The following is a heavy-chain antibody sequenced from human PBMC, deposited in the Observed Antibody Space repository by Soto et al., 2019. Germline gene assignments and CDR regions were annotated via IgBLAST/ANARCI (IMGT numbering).Heavy chain of an antibody. Sequence: ASVKVSCKASGYIFTNYYLHWVRQSPGQGLEWMGVINPVSGSTNYAQKFQGRVTMTRATSTSTVNMELRSLRSDDTAVYYCVRVVAIPGYPDNWGQGTLVTVSS. J-gene: IGHJ4*02. CDR3: VRVVAIPGYPDN. V-gene: IGHV1-46*01. CDR2: INPVSGST. CDR1: GYIFTNYY. D-gene: IGHD5-12*01.